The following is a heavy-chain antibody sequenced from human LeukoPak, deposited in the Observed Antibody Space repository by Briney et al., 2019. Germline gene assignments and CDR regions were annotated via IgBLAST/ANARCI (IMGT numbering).Heavy chain of an antibody. Sequence: ASVTVSCKASGYTFTSYGISWVRQAPGQGLEWMGWISAYNGNTNYAQKLQGRVTMTTDTSTSTAYMELRSLRSDDTAVYYCARGLGCSTSCYPWFDPWGQGTLVTVSS. CDR3: ARGLGCSTSCYPWFDP. CDR1: GYTFTSYG. J-gene: IGHJ5*02. D-gene: IGHD2-2*01. CDR2: ISAYNGNT. V-gene: IGHV1-18*01.